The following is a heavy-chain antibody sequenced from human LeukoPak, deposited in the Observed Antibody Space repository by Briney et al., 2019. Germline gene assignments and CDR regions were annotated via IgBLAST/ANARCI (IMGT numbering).Heavy chain of an antibody. CDR3: ARVSGSYYIDY. V-gene: IGHV3-64*01. J-gene: IGHJ4*02. CDR1: GFTFSSYA. D-gene: IGHD1-26*01. Sequence: GGSLRLSCVASGFTFSSYAMHWVRQAPGKGLEYVSAISSNGGSTYYANSVKGRFTISRDNSKNTLYLQMGSLRAEDMAVYYCARVSGSYYIDYWGQGTLVTVCS. CDR2: ISSNGGST.